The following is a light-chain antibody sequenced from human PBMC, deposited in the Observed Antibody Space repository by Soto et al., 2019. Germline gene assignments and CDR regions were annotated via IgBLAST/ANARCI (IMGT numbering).Light chain of an antibody. Sequence: QSVLTQPASVSGSPGQSITISCTGTSTDIGAYNYVSWYQQHPGKAPKLLIYEVTNRPSGVSNRFSGSKSGNTASLTISGLQAEDEANYYRNSYTTLSNRGFGTGTKVTVL. CDR1: STDIGAYNY. J-gene: IGLJ1*01. V-gene: IGLV2-14*01. CDR2: EVT. CDR3: NSYTTLSNRG.